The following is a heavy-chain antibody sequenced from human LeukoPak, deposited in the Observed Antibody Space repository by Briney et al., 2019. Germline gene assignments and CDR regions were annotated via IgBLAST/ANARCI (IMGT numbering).Heavy chain of an antibody. J-gene: IGHJ4*02. D-gene: IGHD2-15*01. CDR3: ARSGCSGGSCFFDY. CDR2: INPSDGST. V-gene: IGHV1-46*01. CDR1: GYTFTSYY. Sequence: GASVKVSCKASGYTFTSYYIHWVRQAPGQGREWMGIINPSDGSTSYAQKFQGRVTMTRGMSTSTVYMELSSLRSDDTAVYYCARSGCSGGSCFFDYWGQGTLVTVSS.